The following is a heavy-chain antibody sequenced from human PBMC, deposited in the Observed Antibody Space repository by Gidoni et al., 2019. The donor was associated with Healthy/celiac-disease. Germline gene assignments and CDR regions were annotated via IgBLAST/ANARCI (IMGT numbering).Heavy chain of an antibody. J-gene: IGHJ4*02. V-gene: IGHV3-33*01. CDR1: GFTFSSYG. Sequence: QVQLVESGGGVVQPGRSLRLSCAASGFTFSSYGMHWVRQAPGKGLEWVAVIWYDGRNKYYADSVKGRFTISRDNSKNTLYLQMNSLRAEDTAVYYCARDGADYYDSSGYPDYWGQGTLVTVSS. D-gene: IGHD3-22*01. CDR2: IWYDGRNK. CDR3: ARDGADYYDSSGYPDY.